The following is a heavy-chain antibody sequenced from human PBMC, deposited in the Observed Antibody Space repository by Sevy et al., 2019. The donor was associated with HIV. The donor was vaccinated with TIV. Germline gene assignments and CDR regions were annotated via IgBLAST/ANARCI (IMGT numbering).Heavy chain of an antibody. Sequence: GESLKISCAASGFTFSNAWMSWVRQAPVKGLEWVGRIKSKSDGGTTDYAAPVKGRFTISRDDSKNTLYLQMNSLKTEDTAVYYCTTIELGYCSGGSCYSTLQFDYWGQGTLVTVSS. CDR1: GFTFSNAW. D-gene: IGHD2-15*01. V-gene: IGHV3-15*01. J-gene: IGHJ4*02. CDR3: TTIELGYCSGGSCYSTLQFDY. CDR2: IKSKSDGGTT.